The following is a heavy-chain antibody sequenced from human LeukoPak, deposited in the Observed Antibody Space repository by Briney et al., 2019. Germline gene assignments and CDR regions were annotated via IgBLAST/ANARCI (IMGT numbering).Heavy chain of an antibody. CDR1: GGSINGYF. D-gene: IGHD2-8*01. J-gene: IGHJ4*02. CDR2: VYSSGFT. Sequence: PSETLSLTCTVSGGSINGYFWSWIRQPPGKGLQWIGFVYSSGFTNYNPSLKSRVSISLDTSKTQFSLELSSVTAADTAMYYCARYYCSDGTCRCFDYWGQGTVVTVSS. V-gene: IGHV4-4*09. CDR3: ARYYCSDGTCRCFDY.